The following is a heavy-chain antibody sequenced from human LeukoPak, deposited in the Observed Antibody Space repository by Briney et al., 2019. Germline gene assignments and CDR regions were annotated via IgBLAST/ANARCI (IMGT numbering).Heavy chain of an antibody. D-gene: IGHD2-2*01. J-gene: IGHJ4*02. Sequence: GGSLRLSCAVSGFTFSSYWMNWVRQAPGTGLEWVASIKYDGGEKSYADSVKGRFTISRDNAKNSLYLQMNSLRAEDTAVYYCANWGTVVPAVWGQGTLVTVSS. V-gene: IGHV3-7*01. CDR1: GFTFSSYW. CDR2: IKYDGGEK. CDR3: ANWGTVVPAV.